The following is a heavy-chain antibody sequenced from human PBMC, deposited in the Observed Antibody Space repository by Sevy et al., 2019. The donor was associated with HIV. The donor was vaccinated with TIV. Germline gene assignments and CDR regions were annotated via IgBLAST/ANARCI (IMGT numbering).Heavy chain of an antibody. CDR1: GLNVSDYF. V-gene: IGHV3-11*01. D-gene: IGHD3-10*01. J-gene: IGHJ4*02. CDR2: ISSSGTII. Sequence: GGSLRLSCAASGLNVSDYFMSWIRQAQGKRPEWVSYISSSGTIIYYADSVKGRFTISRDNAKNSLYLQMNSLRAEDTAIYYCARDLASGSFFSLYFDYWGQGTLVTVSS. CDR3: ARDLASGSFFSLYFDY.